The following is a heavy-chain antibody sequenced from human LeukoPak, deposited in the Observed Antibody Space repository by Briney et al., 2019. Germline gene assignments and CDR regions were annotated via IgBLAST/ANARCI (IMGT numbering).Heavy chain of an antibody. J-gene: IGHJ4*02. CDR3: AKGGRITMLRGVQRDHYFDY. Sequence: GGSLRLSCAASGFTFSSYGMSWVRQAPGKGLEWVSVIYSGGSTYYADSVKGRFTISRDNSKNTLYLQMNSLRVEDTAVYYCAKGGRITMLRGVQRDHYFDYWGQGTLVTVSS. CDR1: GFTFSSYG. D-gene: IGHD3-10*01. V-gene: IGHV3-66*02. CDR2: IYSGGST.